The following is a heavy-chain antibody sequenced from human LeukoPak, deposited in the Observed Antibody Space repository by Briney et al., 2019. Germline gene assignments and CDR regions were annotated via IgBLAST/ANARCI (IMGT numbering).Heavy chain of an antibody. D-gene: IGHD6-13*01. CDR2: ISGSGDNT. J-gene: IGHJ5*02. Sequence: GGSLRLSRAASGFTFSSNAVSWVRQAPGKGLEWVSAISGSGDNTYYGDSVKGRFTISRDNSKNTLYLQMNSLRAEDTAVYYCATTFSVAVAGNRVFGHWGQGTLVTVSS. CDR1: GFTFSSNA. CDR3: ATTFSVAVAGNRVFGH. V-gene: IGHV3-23*01.